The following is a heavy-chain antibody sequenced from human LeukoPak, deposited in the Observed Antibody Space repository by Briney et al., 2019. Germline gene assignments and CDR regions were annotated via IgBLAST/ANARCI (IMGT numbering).Heavy chain of an antibody. Sequence: GGSLSPACAVARLTPSIDAMSCDRQPPGDGLEWDSSISATGGSIYSADSVKGRSTVSRHNSKNTLYLQMNRLRAEDTAVYYCAKDQRLGELQYTNPPFDYWGQGTLVTVSS. CDR1: RLTPSIDA. V-gene: IGHV3-23*01. D-gene: IGHD3-16*01. J-gene: IGHJ4*02. CDR3: AKDQRLGELQYTNPPFDY. CDR2: ISATGGSI.